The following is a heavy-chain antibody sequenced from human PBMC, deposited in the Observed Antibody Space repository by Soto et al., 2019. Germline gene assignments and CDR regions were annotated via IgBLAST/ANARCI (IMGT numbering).Heavy chain of an antibody. CDR1: GFVFSSYV. CDR3: ANKLRYFDWPYEGVIDS. Sequence: EVHLLESGGGLVQPGGSLRLSCAASGFVFSSYVMTWVRQAPGKGLEWVSSISSSGVTTYYADSVKGRFTISRDNSERVLYLQMNSLRAGDTVLYYCANKLRYFDWPYEGVIDSWGQGPLVTVSS. J-gene: IGHJ4*02. CDR2: ISSSGVTT. V-gene: IGHV3-23*01. D-gene: IGHD3-9*01.